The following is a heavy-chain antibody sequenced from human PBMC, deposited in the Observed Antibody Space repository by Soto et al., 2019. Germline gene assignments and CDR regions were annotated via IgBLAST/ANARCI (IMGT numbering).Heavy chain of an antibody. Sequence: GGSLRLSCAASGFNFNNYAMHWVRQAPGKGLEWVAVVTFDGSRTYYADSVKGRFTISRDSSNNTVSLQMNSLTNEDTAVYYCAKAGWGGDYYYGLDVWGQGNTVTV. CDR2: VTFDGSRT. V-gene: IGHV3-30*18. J-gene: IGHJ6*02. CDR3: AKAGWGGDYYYGLDV. D-gene: IGHD2-21*01. CDR1: GFNFNNYA.